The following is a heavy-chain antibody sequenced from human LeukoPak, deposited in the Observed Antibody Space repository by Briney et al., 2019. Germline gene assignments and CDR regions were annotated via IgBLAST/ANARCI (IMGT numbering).Heavy chain of an antibody. Sequence: SETLSLTCTVSGGSISSSSYYWGWIRQPPGKGLEWIGSIYYSGSTYYNPSLKSRVTISIDTSKNQFSLKLSSVTAADTAVYYCARGPRGRIWGQGTLVTVSS. CDR2: IYYSGST. J-gene: IGHJ4*02. D-gene: IGHD1-26*01. CDR3: ARGPRGRI. V-gene: IGHV4-39*07. CDR1: GGSISSSSYY.